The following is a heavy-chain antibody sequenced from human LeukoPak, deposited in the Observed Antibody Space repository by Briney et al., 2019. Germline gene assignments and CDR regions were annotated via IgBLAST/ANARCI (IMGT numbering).Heavy chain of an antibody. D-gene: IGHD1-20*01. J-gene: IGHJ4*02. CDR1: GGSFSGYY. Sequence: KPSETLSLTCAVYGGSFSGYYWSWIRQPPGKGLEWIGEINHSGSTNYNPSLKSRVTISVDTSKNQFSLKLSSVTAADRAVYYCARGVSGTGFDYWGQGTLVTVSS. CDR3: ARGVSGTGFDY. V-gene: IGHV4-34*01. CDR2: INHSGST.